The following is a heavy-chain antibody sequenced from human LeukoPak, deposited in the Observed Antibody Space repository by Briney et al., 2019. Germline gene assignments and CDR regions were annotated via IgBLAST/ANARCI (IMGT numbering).Heavy chain of an antibody. J-gene: IGHJ4*02. D-gene: IGHD3-10*01. CDR1: GFTFSSYA. V-gene: IGHV3-30-3*01. Sequence: PGRSLRLSCAASGFTFSSYAMHWVRQAPGKGLEWVAVISYDGSNKYYADSVKGRFTISRDNSKNTLYLQMNSLRAEDTAVYYCARDLSPVVRASPMGYWGQGTPVTVSS. CDR3: ARDLSPVVRASPMGY. CDR2: ISYDGSNK.